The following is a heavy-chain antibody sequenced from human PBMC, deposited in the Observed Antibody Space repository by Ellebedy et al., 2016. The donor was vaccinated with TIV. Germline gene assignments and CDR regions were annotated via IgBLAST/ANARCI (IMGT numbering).Heavy chain of an antibody. CDR1: GFTVSNNY. J-gene: IGHJ5*02. V-gene: IGHV3-66*01. D-gene: IGHD6-19*01. CDR2: IYSGGNT. CDR3: ARVVSGWYSPSNWFDP. Sequence: GESLKISCVASGFTVSNNYMSWVRQAPGKGLELVSLIYSGGNTYYADSVKGRFTIPRDNSKNTLYLQMNSLSAEDTAGYYCARVVSGWYSPSNWFDPWGQGTLVTVSS.